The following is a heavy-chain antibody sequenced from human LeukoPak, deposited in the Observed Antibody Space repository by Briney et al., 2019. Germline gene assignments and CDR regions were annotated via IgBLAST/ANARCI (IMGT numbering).Heavy chain of an antibody. CDR3: ASGDHLYYFDY. CDR1: GFTVSSNY. J-gene: IGHJ4*02. Sequence: GGSLRLSCAASGFTVSSNYMSWVRQAPGKGLEWVSVIYSGGSTYYADSVRGRFTISRDNSKNTLYLQMNSLRAEDTAVYYCASGDHLYYFDYWGQGTLVTVSS. CDR2: IYSGGST. D-gene: IGHD3-10*01. V-gene: IGHV3-66*01.